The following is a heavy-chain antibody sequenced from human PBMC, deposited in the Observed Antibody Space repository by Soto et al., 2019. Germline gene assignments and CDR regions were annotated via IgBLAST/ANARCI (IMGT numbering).Heavy chain of an antibody. V-gene: IGHV3-30-3*01. CDR3: ARAGCDGFSCYTLVGLRYGMDV. Sequence: GGSLRLSCAASGFTFSNYVMYWVRQAPGKGLEWVAVISYDGNNKYYADSVKGRFTISRDNSKNTLYLQMNSLRAEDTAVYYCARAGCDGFSCYTLVGLRYGMDVWGQGTTVTVSS. J-gene: IGHJ6*02. D-gene: IGHD2-15*01. CDR1: GFTFSNYV. CDR2: ISYDGNNK.